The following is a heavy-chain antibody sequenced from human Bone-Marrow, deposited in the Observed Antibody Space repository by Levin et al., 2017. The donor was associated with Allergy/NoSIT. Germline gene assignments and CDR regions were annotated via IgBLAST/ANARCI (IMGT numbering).Heavy chain of an antibody. CDR3: ARGNSVSEWSHHFDY. J-gene: IGHJ4*02. Sequence: SETLSLTCAVSGGSISSNNWWSWVRQPPGKGLEWIGEIYHSGSTNYNPSLKSRVTISVDKPKTQFSLKLNSVTAADTAVYYCARGNSVSEWSHHFDYWGQGMLVTVSS. D-gene: IGHD3-3*01. CDR2: IYHSGST. CDR1: GGSISSNNW. V-gene: IGHV4-4*02.